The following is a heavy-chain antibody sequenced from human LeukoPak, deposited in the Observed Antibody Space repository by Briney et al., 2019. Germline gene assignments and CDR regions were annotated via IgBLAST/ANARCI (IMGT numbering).Heavy chain of an antibody. Sequence: ASVKVSCKASGYTFTSYYMHWVRQAPGQGLEWMGIINPSGGSTSYAQKFQGRVTMTRDTSTSTAYMELSSLRSEDTAVYYCARRFHMVRGVMEWGQGTLVTVSS. V-gene: IGHV1-46*01. CDR2: INPSGGST. D-gene: IGHD3-10*01. J-gene: IGHJ4*02. CDR3: ARRFHMVRGVME. CDR1: GYTFTSYY.